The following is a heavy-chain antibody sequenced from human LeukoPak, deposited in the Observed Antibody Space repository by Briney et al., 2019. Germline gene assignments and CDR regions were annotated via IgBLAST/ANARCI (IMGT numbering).Heavy chain of an antibody. CDR3: ARHRRDSSGLDAFDI. D-gene: IGHD5-18*01. CDR2: ISSSGRTR. Sequence: PGGSLRLSCAASGFTFSSYEMNWVRQAPGKGLEWVSYISSSGRTRYYVDSVKGRFTISRDNAKNSLYLQMNSLRVEDTAVYYCARHRRDSSGLDAFDIWGQGTMVTVSS. V-gene: IGHV3-48*03. CDR1: GFTFSSYE. J-gene: IGHJ3*02.